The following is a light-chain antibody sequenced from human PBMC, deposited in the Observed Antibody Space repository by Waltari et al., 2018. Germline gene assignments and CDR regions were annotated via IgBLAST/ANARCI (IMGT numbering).Light chain of an antibody. Sequence: IQLTQSPSSLSASVGDRVTIACRASQDINNDLAWYQQKPGKAPKLMSYYASSLQSGVPSRFSGSGSGTDFPLTISSLQPEDFATYHCQHFKTYPITFGQGTRLEIK. CDR2: YAS. CDR1: QDINND. CDR3: QHFKTYPIT. V-gene: IGKV1-13*02. J-gene: IGKJ5*01.